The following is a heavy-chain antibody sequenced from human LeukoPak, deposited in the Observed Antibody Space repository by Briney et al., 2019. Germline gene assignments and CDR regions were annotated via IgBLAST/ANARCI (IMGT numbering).Heavy chain of an antibody. V-gene: IGHV3-23*01. Sequence: GGSLRLSCAASGFTFSNYAMSWVRQAPGKGLEWVSDISGSGGSTYYADSAKGRFTISRDNSKNTLYLQMNSLRAEDTAVYYCAKARRGVFGVVIIDYWGQGTLVTVSS. CDR1: GFTFSNYA. J-gene: IGHJ4*02. CDR2: ISGSGGST. D-gene: IGHD3-3*01. CDR3: AKARRGVFGVVIIDY.